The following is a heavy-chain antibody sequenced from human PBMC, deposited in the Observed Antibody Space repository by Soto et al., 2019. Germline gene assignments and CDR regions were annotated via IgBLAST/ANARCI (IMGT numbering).Heavy chain of an antibody. CDR3: AGIYSGSPGGTLRY. D-gene: IGHD1-26*01. Sequence: QVQLQEAGPGLVKPSQTLSLTCTVSGGSISSGGYYWSWIRQHPGKGPEWIGYIYYSGSTYYNPSLKSRVTISVDTSKHKFSLKLSSVTAADTAVYYCAGIYSGSPGGTLRYWGQGTLVTVSS. CDR2: IYYSGST. J-gene: IGHJ4*02. CDR1: GGSISSGGYY. V-gene: IGHV4-31*03.